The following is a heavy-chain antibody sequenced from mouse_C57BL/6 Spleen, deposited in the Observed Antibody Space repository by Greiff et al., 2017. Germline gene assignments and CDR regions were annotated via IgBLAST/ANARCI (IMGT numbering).Heavy chain of an antibody. CDR2: ISSGGSYT. V-gene: IGHV5-6*01. J-gene: IGHJ2*01. CDR1: GFTFSSYG. Sequence: VQLVESGGDLVKPGGSLKLSCAASGFTFSSYGMSWVRQTPDKRLEWVATISSGGSYTYYPDSVKGRFTISRDNAKNTLYLQMSSLKSEDTAMYYCARHEVDIRDFDYWGQGTTLTVSS. D-gene: IGHD1-3*01. CDR3: ARHEVDIRDFDY.